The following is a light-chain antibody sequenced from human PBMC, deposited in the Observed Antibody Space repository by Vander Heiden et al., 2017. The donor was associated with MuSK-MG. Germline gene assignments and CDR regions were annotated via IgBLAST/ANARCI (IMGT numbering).Light chain of an antibody. V-gene: IGKV1-33*01. J-gene: IGKJ4*01. Sequence: DIQMTQSPSSLSASVGDRVTITCQASQDITNYLNWYHQKPGKAPKLLIHHASILESGVPSRFSGGGSGTHFSFTISGLQTEDFGTYYCQQFDSLPPHTFGGGTKVEI. CDR1: QDITNY. CDR2: HAS. CDR3: QQFDSLPPHT.